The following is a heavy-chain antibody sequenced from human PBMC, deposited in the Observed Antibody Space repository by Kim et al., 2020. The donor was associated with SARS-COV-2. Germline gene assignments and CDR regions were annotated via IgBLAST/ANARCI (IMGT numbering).Heavy chain of an antibody. CDR1: GGSFSGYY. J-gene: IGHJ6*03. Sequence: SETLSLTCAVYGGSFSGYYWSWIRQPPGKGLEWIGEINHSGSTNYNPSLKSRVTISVDTSKNQFSLKLSSVTAADTAVYYCARARIQLWLLGHYYYMDV. CDR3: ARARIQLWLLGHYYYMDV. D-gene: IGHD5-18*01. V-gene: IGHV4-34*01. CDR2: INHSGST.